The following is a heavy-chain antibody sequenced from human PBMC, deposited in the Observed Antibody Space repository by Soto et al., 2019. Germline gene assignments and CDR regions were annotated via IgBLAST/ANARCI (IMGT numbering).Heavy chain of an antibody. V-gene: IGHV1-69*01. Sequence: QVQLVQSGAEVKKPGSSVKVSCKASGGTFSSYAISWVRQAPGQGLEWMGGIIPIFGTANYAQKFQGRVTITADESKSKAYMELSRLRSEDTAVYYCASSSKLVPGYYYYYGMDVWGQGTTVTVSS. J-gene: IGHJ6*02. CDR1: GGTFSSYA. CDR2: IIPIFGTA. D-gene: IGHD6-6*01. CDR3: ASSSKLVPGYYYYYGMDV.